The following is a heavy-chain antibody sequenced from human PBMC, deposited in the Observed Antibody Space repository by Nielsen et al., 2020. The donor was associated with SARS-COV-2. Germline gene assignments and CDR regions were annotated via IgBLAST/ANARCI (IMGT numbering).Heavy chain of an antibody. Sequence: GESLKISCAASGFTFSSYDMHWVRQATGKGLEWVSAIGTAGDTYYPGSVKGRFTISRENAKNSLYLQMNSLRAGDTAVYYCAKRGGGGIDYWGQGTLVTVSS. CDR2: IGTAGDT. D-gene: IGHD2-15*01. V-gene: IGHV3-13*04. CDR1: GFTFSSYD. CDR3: AKRGGGGIDY. J-gene: IGHJ4*02.